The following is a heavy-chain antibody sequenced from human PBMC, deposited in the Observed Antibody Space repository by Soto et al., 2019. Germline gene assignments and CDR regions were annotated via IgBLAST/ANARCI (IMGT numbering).Heavy chain of an antibody. CDR2: IYYSGST. J-gene: IGHJ6*02. Sequence: SETLSLTCTVSGGSISSGDYYWSWIRQPPGKGLEWIGYIYYSGSTYYNPSLKSRVTISVDTSKNQFSLKLSSVTAADTAVYYCARDGVDCGGSCYSFYYYGMDVWGQGTTVTVSS. V-gene: IGHV4-30-4*01. CDR1: GGSISSGDYY. CDR3: ARDGVDCGGSCYSFYYYGMDV. D-gene: IGHD2-15*01.